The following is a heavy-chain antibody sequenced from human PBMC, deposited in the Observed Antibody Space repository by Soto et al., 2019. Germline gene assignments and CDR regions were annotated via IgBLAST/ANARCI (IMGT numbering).Heavy chain of an antibody. D-gene: IGHD3-3*01. CDR2: ISAYNGNT. V-gene: IGHV1-18*01. Sequence: ASVKVSCKASGYTFTSYGISWVRQAPGQGLEWMGWISAYNGNTNYAQKFQCRVTITADPPTGTAYMELSSLRSEDTAVYYCARSVTYYDFWSSLPTRGPPDTYYYYYGMDVWGQGTTVTVSS. CDR3: ARSVTYYDFWSSLPTRGPPDTYYYYYGMDV. J-gene: IGHJ6*02. CDR1: GYTFTSYG.